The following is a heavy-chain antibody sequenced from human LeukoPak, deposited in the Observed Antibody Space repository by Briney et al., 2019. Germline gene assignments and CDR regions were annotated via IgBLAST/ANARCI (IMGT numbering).Heavy chain of an antibody. CDR3: AHRFFTYHYDSSGPERGAFDI. J-gene: IGHJ3*02. D-gene: IGHD3-22*01. CDR2: IYWDDDK. Sequence: SGPTLVNPTQTLTLTCTFSGFSLSTSGVGVGWIRQPPGKALEWLALIYWDDDKRYSPSLKSRLTITKDTSKNQVVLTMTNMDPVDTATYYCAHRFFTYHYDSSGPERGAFDIWGQGTMVTVSS. V-gene: IGHV2-5*02. CDR1: GFSLSTSGVG.